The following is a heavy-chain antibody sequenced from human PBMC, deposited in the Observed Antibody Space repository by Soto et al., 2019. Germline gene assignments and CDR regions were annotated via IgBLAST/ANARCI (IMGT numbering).Heavy chain of an antibody. Sequence: QVQLGESGGGVVQPGRSLRLSCAASGFTFSSYGMHWVRQAPGKGLEWVAVISYDGSNKYYADSVKGRFTISRDNSKNTLYLQMNSLRAEDTAVYYCATPFYGGKAFDIWGQGTMVTVSS. CDR3: ATPFYGGKAFDI. CDR2: ISYDGSNK. CDR1: GFTFSSYG. D-gene: IGHD3-16*01. V-gene: IGHV3-30*03. J-gene: IGHJ3*02.